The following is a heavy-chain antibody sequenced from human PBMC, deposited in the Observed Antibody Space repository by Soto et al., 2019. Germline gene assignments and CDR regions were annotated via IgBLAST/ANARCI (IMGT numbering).Heavy chain of an antibody. CDR1: GGSISSDSYY. Sequence: SETLSLTCTVSGGSISSDSYYWGWIRQPPEKGLEWIASISYSGSTYYNPTLKSRLTISVDTSKSQFSLKLSSVTAADTAVYYCAKGYCSGGSCYGFDYWGQGTLVT. J-gene: IGHJ4*02. CDR3: AKGYCSGGSCYGFDY. D-gene: IGHD2-15*01. V-gene: IGHV4-39*07. CDR2: ISYSGST.